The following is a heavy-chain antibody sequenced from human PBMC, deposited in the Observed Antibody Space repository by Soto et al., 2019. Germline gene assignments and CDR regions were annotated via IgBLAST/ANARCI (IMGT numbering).Heavy chain of an antibody. J-gene: IGHJ6*02. CDR1: GGSISSSNW. D-gene: IGHD3-3*02. CDR2: IYHSGST. V-gene: IGHV4-4*02. Sequence: SETLSLTCAVSGGSISSSNWWSWVRQPPGKGLEWIGEIYHSGSTNYNPSLKSRVTISVDKSKNQFSLRLSSVTAADTAVYYCASRIYYYYGMDVWGQGTTVTVSS. CDR3: ASRIYYYYGMDV.